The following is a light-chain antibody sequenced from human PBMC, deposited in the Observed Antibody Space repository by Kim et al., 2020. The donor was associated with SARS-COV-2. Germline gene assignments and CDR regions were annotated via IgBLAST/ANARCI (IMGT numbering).Light chain of an antibody. J-gene: IGLJ3*02. CDR1: TSNIGGNT. Sequence: GQRVTISCSGGTSNIGGNTVTWYQQLPGTAPKLLIYSDGQRPSGVPDRFSAAKSGTSASLTISGLQFEDEAEYCCSSWDDSLYGPVFGGGTKLTVL. CDR3: SSWDDSLYGPV. V-gene: IGLV1-44*01. CDR2: SDG.